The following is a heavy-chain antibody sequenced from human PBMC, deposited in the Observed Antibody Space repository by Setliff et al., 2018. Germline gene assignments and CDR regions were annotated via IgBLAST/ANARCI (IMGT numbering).Heavy chain of an antibody. CDR1: ADTFTGYY. CDR3: ARDFEYGPTRFDY. J-gene: IGHJ4*02. Sequence: ASVKVSCKASADTFTGYYVHWVRQAPGQGLEWMGWINPNSGGTNYAQKFQGRVTMTRDTSISTAYMELSRLRSDDTAVYYCARDFEYGPTRFDYWGQGTLVTVSS. V-gene: IGHV1-2*02. CDR2: INPNSGGT. D-gene: IGHD4-17*01.